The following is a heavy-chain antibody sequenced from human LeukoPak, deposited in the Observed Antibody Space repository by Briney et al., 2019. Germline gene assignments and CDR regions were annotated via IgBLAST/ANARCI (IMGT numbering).Heavy chain of an antibody. CDR1: GFTFSSCS. V-gene: IGHV3-48*01. CDR2: ISSSSSNI. CDR3: ARELQYYLYMDV. Sequence: GGSLRLSCAASGFTFSSCSMNWVRQAPGKGLEWVSYISSSSSNIYYADSVKGRFTISRDNAKNSLYLQMNSLRAEDTAVCYCARELQYYLYMDVWGKGTTGTVSS. J-gene: IGHJ6*03. D-gene: IGHD4-11*01.